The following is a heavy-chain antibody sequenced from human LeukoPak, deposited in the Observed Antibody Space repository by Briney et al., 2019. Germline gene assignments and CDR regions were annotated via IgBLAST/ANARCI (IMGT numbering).Heavy chain of an antibody. CDR2: IYYSAST. J-gene: IGHJ4*02. D-gene: IGHD6-13*01. V-gene: IGHV4-31*03. CDR3: ARGWLAAAGTGPNDY. CDR1: GGSISSGGYF. Sequence: SETLSLTCTVSGGSISSGGYFWSWIRQHPGKGLEWIGYIYYSASTYYNPSLKSRVTISVDTSKNQFTLKLSSVTAADTAVYYCARGWLAAAGTGPNDYWGQGTLVTVSS.